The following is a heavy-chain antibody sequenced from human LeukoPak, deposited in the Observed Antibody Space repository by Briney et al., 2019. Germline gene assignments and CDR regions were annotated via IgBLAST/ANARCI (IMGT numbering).Heavy chain of an antibody. J-gene: IGHJ6*02. CDR2: ISYDGSNK. Sequence: GSLRLSCTASGFTFSSYGMHWVRQAPGKGLEWVAVISYDGSNKYYADSVKGRFTISRDNSKNTLYVQMNSLRAEDTAVYYCARVSRDFYSNYYYYYGMDVWGQGTTVTVSS. V-gene: IGHV3-30*03. CDR3: ARVSRDFYSNYYYYYGMDV. D-gene: IGHD4-11*01. CDR1: GFTFSSYG.